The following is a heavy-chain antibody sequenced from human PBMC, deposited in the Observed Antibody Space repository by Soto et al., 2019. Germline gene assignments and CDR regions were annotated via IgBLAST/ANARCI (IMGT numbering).Heavy chain of an antibody. Sequence: EVQLVESGGGLVQPGGSLRLSCAASGFTVSSNYMSWVRQAPGKGLEWVSVIYRDGSTYYADSVKGRFTISRHNSKNTRYLQMNSLRAEDTAVYYCARDPYYDSSGYLASNGMDVWGQGTTVTVSS. J-gene: IGHJ6*02. D-gene: IGHD3-22*01. CDR2: IYRDGST. CDR3: ARDPYYDSSGYLASNGMDV. CDR1: GFTVSSNY. V-gene: IGHV3-53*04.